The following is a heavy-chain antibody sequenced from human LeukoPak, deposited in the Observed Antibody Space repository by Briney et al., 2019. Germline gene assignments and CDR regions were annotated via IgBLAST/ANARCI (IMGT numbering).Heavy chain of an antibody. CDR2: IWYDGSNK. Sequence: PGGSLRLSCAASRFTFTNYGMHWVRQAPGKGLEWVAVIWYDGSNKYYADSVKGRFTISRDNSKNTLYLQMNSLRAEDTAVYYCARDKNSGIYYIDYSGQGTLVTVSS. V-gene: IGHV3-33*01. J-gene: IGHJ4*02. CDR1: RFTFTNYG. CDR3: ARDKNSGIYYIDY. D-gene: IGHD1-26*01.